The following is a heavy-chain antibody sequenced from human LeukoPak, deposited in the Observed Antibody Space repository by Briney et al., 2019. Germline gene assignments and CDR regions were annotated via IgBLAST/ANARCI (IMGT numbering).Heavy chain of an antibody. J-gene: IGHJ1*01. CDR1: GYTFTCYY. D-gene: IGHD3-16*02. V-gene: IGHV1-2*02. CDR3: ARSARVSSKIGEH. Sequence: ASVKVSCKASGYTFTCYYMHWVREAPGQGLEWMGWINPNSGGTNYAQKFQGRVTMTRNTSISTAYMELSRLRSDDTAVYYCARSARVSSKIGEHWGQGTLVTVSS. CDR2: INPNSGGT.